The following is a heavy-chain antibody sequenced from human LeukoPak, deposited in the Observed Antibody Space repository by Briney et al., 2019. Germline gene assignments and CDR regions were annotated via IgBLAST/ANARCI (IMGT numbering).Heavy chain of an antibody. CDR3: AKVVDY. CDR2: ITGSGDTT. J-gene: IGHJ4*02. V-gene: IGHV3-23*01. CDR1: GFIFSSYA. Sequence: GGSLRLSCAASGFIFSSYAMSWVRQAPGKGLEWVSTITGSGDTTYYADSVKGRFSISRDNSKNTLYLQMNSLRGEDTAIYYCAKVVDYCGQGTLVTVSS.